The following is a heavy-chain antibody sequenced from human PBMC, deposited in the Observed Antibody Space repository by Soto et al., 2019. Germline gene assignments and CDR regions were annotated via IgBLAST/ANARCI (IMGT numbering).Heavy chain of an antibody. CDR3: AKDRRYDSSGYPSAFDY. Sequence: GGSLRLSCAASGFTFINYGMHWGRQAPGKGLEWVAVISNDGGNKYYADSVKGRFTISRDNSKNTLYLQMNSLRAEDTAVYYCAKDRRYDSSGYPSAFDYWGQGTLVTVSS. CDR2: ISNDGGNK. D-gene: IGHD3-22*01. CDR1: GFTFINYG. J-gene: IGHJ4*02. V-gene: IGHV3-30*18.